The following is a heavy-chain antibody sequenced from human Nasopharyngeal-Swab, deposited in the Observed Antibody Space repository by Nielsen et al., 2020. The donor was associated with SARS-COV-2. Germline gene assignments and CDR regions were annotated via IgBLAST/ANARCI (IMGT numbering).Heavy chain of an antibody. CDR1: GFTFSSYS. D-gene: IGHD3-3*01. CDR3: ARARAPEWGDFWSGSYYYYYGMDV. Sequence: GESLKISCAASGFTFSSYSMNWVRQAPGKGLEWVSSISSSSSYIYYADSVKGRFTISRDNAKNSLYLQMNSLRAEDTAVYYCARARAPEWGDFWSGSYYYYYGMDVWGQGTTVTVSS. V-gene: IGHV3-21*01. J-gene: IGHJ6*02. CDR2: ISSSSSYI.